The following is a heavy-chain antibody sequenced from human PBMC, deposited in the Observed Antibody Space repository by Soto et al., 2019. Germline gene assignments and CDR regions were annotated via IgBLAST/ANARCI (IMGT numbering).Heavy chain of an antibody. D-gene: IGHD3-22*01. J-gene: IGHJ5*02. V-gene: IGHV1-69*01. Sequence: QVQLVKSGAEVKKPGCSVKVSCKASGGTFSSYAISWVRQAPGQGLEWMGGIIPIFGTANYAQKFPGRVTITADESTSTGYMELSSLRSEDTAVYYCARVTDYDSSVDWFDPWGQGTLVTVSS. CDR2: IIPIFGTA. CDR3: ARVTDYDSSVDWFDP. CDR1: GGTFSSYA.